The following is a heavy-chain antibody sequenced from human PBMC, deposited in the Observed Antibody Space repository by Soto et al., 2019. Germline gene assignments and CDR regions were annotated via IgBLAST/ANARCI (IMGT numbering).Heavy chain of an antibody. CDR3: VRDGTKTLRDWFDP. CDR1: GGSVSSGYY. CDR2: IYATGTT. J-gene: IGHJ5*02. Sequence: SETLSLTCTVPGGSVSSGYYWSWIRKSAGKGLEWIGRIYATGTTDYNPSLKSRVMMSVDTSKKQFSLRLRSVTAADTAVYYCVRDGTKTLRDWFDPWGQGISVTVSS. D-gene: IGHD1-1*01. V-gene: IGHV4-4*07.